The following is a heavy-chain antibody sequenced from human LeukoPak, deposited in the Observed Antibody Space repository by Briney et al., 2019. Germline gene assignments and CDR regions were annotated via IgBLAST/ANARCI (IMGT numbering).Heavy chain of an antibody. V-gene: IGHV3-23*01. CDR1: GFNFNMFA. D-gene: IGHD2-8*01. CDR3: AKEQRIRHCSEGVCMEGYYFDY. J-gene: IGHJ4*02. CDR2: LSRGGGTT. Sequence: GGSLRLSCTGSGFNFNMFAMNWVRQAPGQGLEWVSGLSRGGGTTNYADSVKGRFTISRDKSKNMVFLQMNSVRPEDTAVYYCAKEQRIRHCSEGVCMEGYYFDYWGQGSLVTVSS.